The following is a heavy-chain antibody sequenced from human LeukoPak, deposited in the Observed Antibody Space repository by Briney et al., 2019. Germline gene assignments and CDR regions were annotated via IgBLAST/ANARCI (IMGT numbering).Heavy chain of an antibody. J-gene: IGHJ4*02. CDR2: ISYDGSNK. D-gene: IGHD6-13*01. CDR1: GFTFSSYA. V-gene: IGHV3-30*04. Sequence: GGSLRLSCAASGFTFSSYAMSWVRQAPGKGLEWVAVISYDGSNKYYADSVKGRFTISRDNSKNTLYLQMNSLRAEDTAVYYCARERIAAAGRPAYYFDYWGQGTLVTVSS. CDR3: ARERIAAAGRPAYYFDY.